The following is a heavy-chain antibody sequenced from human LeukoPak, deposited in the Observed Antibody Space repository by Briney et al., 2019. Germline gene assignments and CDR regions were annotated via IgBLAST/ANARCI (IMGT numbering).Heavy chain of an antibody. V-gene: IGHV3-23*01. CDR1: GFTFNSYA. D-gene: IGHD3-10*01. CDR2: ISGGGVNT. J-gene: IGHJ4*02. CDR3: ARGPPSMVRGVNFDY. Sequence: PGGSLRLSCAASGFTFNSYAMTWVRQAPGKGLEWVSAISGGGVNTYYADSVKGRFTISRDNSKNMLYLQMNSLRAEDTAVYYCARGPPSMVRGVNFDYWGQGTLVTVSS.